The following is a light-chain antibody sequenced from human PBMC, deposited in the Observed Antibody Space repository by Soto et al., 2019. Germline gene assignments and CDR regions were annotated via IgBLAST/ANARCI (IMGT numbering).Light chain of an antibody. V-gene: IGKV1-5*01. CDR3: QQYNSYWT. J-gene: IGKJ1*01. CDR2: DAS. CDR1: QSISSW. Sequence: DIQMTQSPSTLSASVGDRVTITCRASQSISSWLAWYQQKPGKAPKLLIYDASSLKSGVPSRFSGSGSGTEFTLTISSLQPADFATYYCQQYNSYWTFGQGTKVEIK.